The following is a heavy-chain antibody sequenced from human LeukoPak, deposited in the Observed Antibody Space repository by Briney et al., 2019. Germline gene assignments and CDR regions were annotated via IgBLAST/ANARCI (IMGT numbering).Heavy chain of an antibody. CDR1: GGSFSGYY. D-gene: IGHD3-10*01. CDR3: ARSRGVIDY. J-gene: IGHJ4*02. Sequence: SETLSLTCAVYGGSFSGYYWSWIRQPPGKGLEWIGEINHSGSTSYNPSLKSRVTISVDTSKNQFSLKLSSVTAADTAVYYCARSRGVIDYWGQGTLVTVSS. CDR2: INHSGST. V-gene: IGHV4-34*01.